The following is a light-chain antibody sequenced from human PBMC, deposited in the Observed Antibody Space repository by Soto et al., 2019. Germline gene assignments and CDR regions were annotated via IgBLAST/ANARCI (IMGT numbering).Light chain of an antibody. Sequence: DFVMTQSLDSLAVSLGERATINCKSSQSALSTSNNKNYLAWFQQKPGQPPKLVIYWASARASGVPDRFSGSGSGTDFTLTISSLRAEDVAVYYCQQYHSDPITFGQGTRLEIK. V-gene: IGKV4-1*01. CDR1: QSALSTSNNKNY. CDR2: WAS. J-gene: IGKJ5*01. CDR3: QQYHSDPIT.